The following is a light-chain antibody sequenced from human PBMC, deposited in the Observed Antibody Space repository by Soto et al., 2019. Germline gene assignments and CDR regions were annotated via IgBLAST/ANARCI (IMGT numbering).Light chain of an antibody. J-gene: IGKJ2*01. CDR3: QKYESSVYT. Sequence: EIVLTQSPGTLSLSPGERATLSCRTSQTVASAYLAWYQQKVGQAPRLLIYHTSTRASGIPDRFSGSGSGTDFTLTTSRLETDDSAVYYCQKYESSVYTFGQGTKLEIK. V-gene: IGKV3-20*01. CDR2: HTS. CDR1: QTVASAY.